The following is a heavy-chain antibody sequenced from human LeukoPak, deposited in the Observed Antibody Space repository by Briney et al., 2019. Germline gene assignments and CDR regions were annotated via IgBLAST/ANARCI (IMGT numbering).Heavy chain of an antibody. J-gene: IGHJ6*02. D-gene: IGHD2-2*01. CDR1: GYTFTSYD. CDR2: MNPNSGNT. CDR3: ARSGRGSSTSWHLVASYYYYGMDV. Sequence: ASVKVSCKASGYTFTSYDINWVRQATGQGLEWMGWMNPNSGNTGYAQKFQGRVTMTRNTSISTAYMELSSLRSEDTAVYYCARSGRGSSTSWHLVASYYYYGMDVWGQGTTVTVSS. V-gene: IGHV1-8*01.